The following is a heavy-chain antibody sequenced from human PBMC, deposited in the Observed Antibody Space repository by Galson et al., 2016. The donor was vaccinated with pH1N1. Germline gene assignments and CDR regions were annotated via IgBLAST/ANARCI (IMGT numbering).Heavy chain of an antibody. CDR3: ARGKESRSSTLDY. CDR1: GFTVSSTY. Sequence: SLRLSCAASGFTVSSTYMYWVRQSPGKGLECVSIMYSSGFTYYADSVKGRFSISGDKSKNTLYLQMSSLRAEDTAVYYCARGKESRSSTLDYWGQGTLVTVSS. J-gene: IGHJ4*02. CDR2: MYSSGFT. D-gene: IGHD1-1*01. V-gene: IGHV3-53*01.